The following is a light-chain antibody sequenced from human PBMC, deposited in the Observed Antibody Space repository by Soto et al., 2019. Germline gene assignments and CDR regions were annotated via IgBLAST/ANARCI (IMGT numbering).Light chain of an antibody. V-gene: IGLV4-69*01. CDR1: SGHSSYA. J-gene: IGLJ1*01. CDR2: INSDGSH. Sequence: QPVLTQSPSASASQGASVKFICTLSSGHSSYAIAWHQQQPEKGPRYLMKINSDGSHSKGDGIPDRFSGSSSGAERYLTISSLQSEDEAAYYCQTWGTGIRVFGTGTKVTVL. CDR3: QTWGTGIRV.